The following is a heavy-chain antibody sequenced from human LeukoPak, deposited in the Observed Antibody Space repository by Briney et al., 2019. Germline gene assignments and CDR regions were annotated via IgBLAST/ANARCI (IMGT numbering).Heavy chain of an antibody. Sequence: ASVKVSCKASGYTFSTYPANWVRQAPGQGLEWMGPINPNSGGTNYAQKFQGRVTMTRDTSISTAYMELSRLRSDDTAVYYCARAEHIVVVPAAPPDYWGQGTLVTVSS. J-gene: IGHJ4*02. CDR2: INPNSGGT. CDR3: ARAEHIVVVPAAPPDY. V-gene: IGHV1-2*06. D-gene: IGHD2-2*01. CDR1: GYTFSTYP.